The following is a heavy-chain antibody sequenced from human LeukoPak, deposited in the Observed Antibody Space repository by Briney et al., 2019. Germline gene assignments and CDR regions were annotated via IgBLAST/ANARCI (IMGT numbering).Heavy chain of an antibody. CDR3: ASGRSGYDSPLDY. V-gene: IGHV3-48*04. CDR2: ISSSGSTI. D-gene: IGHD5-12*01. J-gene: IGHJ4*02. CDR1: GFTFSNYS. Sequence: GGSLRLSCAASGFTFSNYSMNWVRQAPGKGLEWVSYISSSGSTIYYADSLKGRFTISRDNAKNSVYLQMNSLRAEDTAVYYCASGRSGYDSPLDYWGQGTLVTVSS.